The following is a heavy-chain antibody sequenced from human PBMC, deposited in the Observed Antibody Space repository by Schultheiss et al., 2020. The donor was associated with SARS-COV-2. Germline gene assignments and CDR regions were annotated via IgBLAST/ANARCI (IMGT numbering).Heavy chain of an antibody. CDR1: GGSISSYY. Sequence: SETLSLTCTVSGGSISSYYWSWIRQPPGKGLEWIGSIYYSGSTYYNPSLKSRVTISVDTSKNQFSLKLSSVTAADTAVYYCASLFNGDFDYWGQGTLVTVSS. D-gene: IGHD2-21*01. J-gene: IGHJ4*02. CDR2: IYYSGST. CDR3: ASLFNGDFDY. V-gene: IGHV4-59*05.